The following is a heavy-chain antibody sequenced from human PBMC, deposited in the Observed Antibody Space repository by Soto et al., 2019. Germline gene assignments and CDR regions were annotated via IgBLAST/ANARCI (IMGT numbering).Heavy chain of an antibody. CDR3: ARARLSYYYDSSGYFPDDY. CDR1: GGTFSSYA. Sequence: QVQLVQSGAEVKKPGSSVKVSCKASGGTFSSYAISWVRQAPGQGLEWMGGIIPIFGTANYAQKFQGRVTITADESMSTAYMELSSLRSEDTAVYHCARARLSYYYDSSGYFPDDYWGQVPLVTVSS. J-gene: IGHJ4*02. V-gene: IGHV1-69*01. D-gene: IGHD3-22*01. CDR2: IIPIFGTA.